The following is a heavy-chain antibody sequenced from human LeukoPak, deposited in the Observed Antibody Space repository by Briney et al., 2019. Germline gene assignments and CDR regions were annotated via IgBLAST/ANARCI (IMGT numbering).Heavy chain of an antibody. J-gene: IGHJ6*02. V-gene: IGHV4-59*01. CDR2: IYYSGST. D-gene: IGHD6-13*01. CDR1: GGSISSYY. CDR3: ARSPYSSSWYLGYYGMDV. Sequence: SETLSLTCTVSGGSISSYYWSWIRQPPGKGLEWIGYIYYSGSTNYNPSLKSRVTISVDTSKNQFSLKLSSVTAADTAVYYCARSPYSSSWYLGYYGMDVWGQGTTVTVSS.